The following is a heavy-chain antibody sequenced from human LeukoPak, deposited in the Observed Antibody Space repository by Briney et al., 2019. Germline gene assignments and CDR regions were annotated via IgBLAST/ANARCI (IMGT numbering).Heavy chain of an antibody. CDR1: GFTFDDYG. CDR3: ARDRKGDGTNPSLKTLDY. J-gene: IGHJ4*02. Sequence: PGGSLRLSCAASGFTFDDYGMSWVRQAPGKGLEWVSGINWNGGSTGYADSVKGRFTISRDNAKNSLYLQMNSLRAEDTAVYYCARDRKGDGTNPSLKTLDYWGQGTLVTVSS. V-gene: IGHV3-20*04. CDR2: INWNGGST.